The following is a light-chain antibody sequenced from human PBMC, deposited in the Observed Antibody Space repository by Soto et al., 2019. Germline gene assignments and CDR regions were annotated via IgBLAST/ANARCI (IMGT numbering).Light chain of an antibody. J-gene: IGKJ4*01. CDR3: QHRASWSIT. V-gene: IGKV3-11*01. CDR1: QSVSSH. Sequence: EVVLTQSPATLSLSPGERATLSCRASQSVSSHLAWYQQKRGQAPRLLIYDASKRATGIPARFSGSGSGTDFTLTIISLEPEDFAVYYCQHRASWSITFGGGTKVEIK. CDR2: DAS.